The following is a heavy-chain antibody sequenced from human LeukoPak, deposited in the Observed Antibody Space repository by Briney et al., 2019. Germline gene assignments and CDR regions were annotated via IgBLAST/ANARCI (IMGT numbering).Heavy chain of an antibody. CDR3: ASRSDYDLYYYYYMDV. J-gene: IGHJ6*03. CDR1: GYSISSGYY. Sequence: SETLSLTCAVSGYSISSGYYWGWIRQPPGKGLEWIGSIYHSGSTCYNPSLKSRVTISVDTSKNQFSLKLSSVTAADTAVYYCASRSDYDLYYYYYMDVWGKGTTVTVSS. V-gene: IGHV4-38-2*01. D-gene: IGHD3-3*01. CDR2: IYHSGST.